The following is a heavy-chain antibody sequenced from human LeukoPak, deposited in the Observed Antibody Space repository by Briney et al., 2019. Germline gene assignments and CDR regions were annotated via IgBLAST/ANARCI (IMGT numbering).Heavy chain of an antibody. Sequence: GASVKVSCKTSGYTFTSYGITWVRQAPGQGLEWMGWISAYSGTTNYAQKLQDRVSMTTDTSTSTVYMELRSLRSDDTAVYYCARSARGSSRSRGDYWGQGTLVTVSS. D-gene: IGHD6-19*01. CDR1: GYTFTSYG. CDR3: ARSARGSSRSRGDY. J-gene: IGHJ4*02. CDR2: ISAYSGTT. V-gene: IGHV1-18*01.